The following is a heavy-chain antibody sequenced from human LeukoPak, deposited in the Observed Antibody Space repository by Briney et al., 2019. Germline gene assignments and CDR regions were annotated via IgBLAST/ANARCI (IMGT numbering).Heavy chain of an antibody. Sequence: SETLSLTCTVSGGSMSSGGHYWSWIRQHPGKGLEWIGYIYYSGSTFSNPSLKSRVTISVDTSKNQSSLKMNSVTVADTAVYYCARGGGGYTYGKPIEFWGQGTLVTVSS. V-gene: IGHV4-31*03. CDR2: IYYSGST. J-gene: IGHJ4*02. CDR3: ARGGGGYTYGKPIEF. CDR1: GGSMSSGGHY. D-gene: IGHD5-18*01.